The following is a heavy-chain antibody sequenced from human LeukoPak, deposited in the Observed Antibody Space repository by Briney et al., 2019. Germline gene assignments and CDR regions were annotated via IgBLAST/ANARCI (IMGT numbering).Heavy chain of an antibody. Sequence: GGSLRLSCAASGFTFSSYSMNWVHQAPGKGLEWVSSISSSSSYIYYADSVKGRFTISRDNAKNSLYLQMNSLRAEDTAVYYCARGNYGGNSLDYWGQGTLVTVSS. D-gene: IGHD4-23*01. V-gene: IGHV3-21*01. CDR3: ARGNYGGNSLDY. CDR1: GFTFSSYS. CDR2: ISSSSSYI. J-gene: IGHJ4*02.